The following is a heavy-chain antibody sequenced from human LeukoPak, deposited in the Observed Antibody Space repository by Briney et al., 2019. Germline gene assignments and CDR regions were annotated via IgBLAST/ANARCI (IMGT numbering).Heavy chain of an antibody. CDR1: GGSISSSSYY. V-gene: IGHV4-39*07. Sequence: SETLSLTCTVSGGSISSSSYYWGWIRQPPGKGLEWIGSIYYSGSTYYNPSLKSRVTISVDTSKNQFSLKLSSVTAADTAVYYCARVREGVDTAAYWGQGTLVTVSS. CDR3: ARVREGVDTAAY. D-gene: IGHD3-16*01. J-gene: IGHJ4*02. CDR2: IYYSGST.